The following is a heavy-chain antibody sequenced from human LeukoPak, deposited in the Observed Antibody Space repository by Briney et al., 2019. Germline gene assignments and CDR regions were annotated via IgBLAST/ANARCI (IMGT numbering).Heavy chain of an antibody. D-gene: IGHD5-12*01. Sequence: NLSEALLLSFTVSDDCCSCSFWDGVRQPPGKGLEWIGYIYYSGSTKYNPSLESRVTISVDTSKSQISLNLRSVTAADTAIYYCARRRQAGGDNGMRNRFDPWGQGTLVTVSS. V-gene: IGHV4-59*08. CDR2: IYYSGST. J-gene: IGHJ5*02. CDR1: DDCCSCSF. CDR3: ARRRQAGGDNGMRNRFDP.